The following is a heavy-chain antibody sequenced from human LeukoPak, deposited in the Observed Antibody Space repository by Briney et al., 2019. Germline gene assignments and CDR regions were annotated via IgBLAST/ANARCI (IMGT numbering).Heavy chain of an antibody. J-gene: IGHJ4*02. CDR1: GFTFSSYS. Sequence: GGSLRLSCAASGFTFSSYSMNWVRQAPGKGLEWVSYISSSSTNIFYADSVKGRFTISRDNAKNSLYLQMNSLRDEDTAVYYCARDGVGSTKYFDYWGQGSLVTVSP. D-gene: IGHD3-3*01. V-gene: IGHV3-48*02. CDR3: ARDGVGSTKYFDY. CDR2: ISSSSTNI.